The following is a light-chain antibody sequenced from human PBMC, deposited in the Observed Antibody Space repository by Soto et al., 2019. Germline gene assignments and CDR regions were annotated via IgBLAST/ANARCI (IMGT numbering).Light chain of an antibody. CDR3: QQYGNLPWT. V-gene: IGKV3-20*01. CDR2: VAS. Sequence: EIALTQSPGTLSLSPGERATLSCRASQRVGNNYVAWYQQKAGQAPMLLIYVASSRASGIPDRVSDSGSGTDFTLTISRLEHEDFAVYYCQQYGNLPWTFGQGTKVEIK. CDR1: QRVGNNY. J-gene: IGKJ1*01.